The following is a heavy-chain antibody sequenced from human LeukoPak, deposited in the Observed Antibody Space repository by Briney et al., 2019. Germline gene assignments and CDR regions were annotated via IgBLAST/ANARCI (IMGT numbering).Heavy chain of an antibody. Sequence: ETLSPTCAVYGGSFSGYYWSWVRQAPGKGLEWVANIKQDGSEKSYVESVRGRFTISRDNAKNSLYLQLNSLRAEDTALYYCARDNPPDYWGQGTLVTVSS. CDR3: ARDNPPDY. J-gene: IGHJ4*02. V-gene: IGHV3-7*03. CDR1: GGSFSGYY. CDR2: IKQDGSEK.